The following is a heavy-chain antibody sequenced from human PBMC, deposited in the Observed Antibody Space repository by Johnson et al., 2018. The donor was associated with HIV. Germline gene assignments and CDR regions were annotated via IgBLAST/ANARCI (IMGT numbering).Heavy chain of an antibody. D-gene: IGHD1-26*01. CDR2: ISYDGPNK. CDR1: GFTFSSYD. J-gene: IGHJ3*02. Sequence: QVQLVESGGGVVQPGRSLRVSCGASGFTFSSYDMHWVRQAPGKGLEWVAVISYDGPNKYFADSVKGRFNISRDNSKNTLYLQMNSLRAEDAAVYYCAKPPSMWADAFDIWGQGTMVTVSS. V-gene: IGHV3-30*18. CDR3: AKPPSMWADAFDI.